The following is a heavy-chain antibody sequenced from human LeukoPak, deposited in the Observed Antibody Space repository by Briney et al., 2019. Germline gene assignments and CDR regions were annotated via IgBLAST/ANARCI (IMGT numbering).Heavy chain of an antibody. V-gene: IGHV4-34*01. CDR3: TRMTAGHDY. CDR2: INHSGYT. CDR1: GVSFNDYY. J-gene: IGHJ4*02. D-gene: IGHD2-21*02. Sequence: SETLSPTCAVSGVSFNDYYWSWVRQTPGKGLEWIGEINHSGYTNDSPSLKSRVTLSIDTSRKQFSLNLRSVTVADTGIYYCTRMTAGHDYWGQGTLVTVSS.